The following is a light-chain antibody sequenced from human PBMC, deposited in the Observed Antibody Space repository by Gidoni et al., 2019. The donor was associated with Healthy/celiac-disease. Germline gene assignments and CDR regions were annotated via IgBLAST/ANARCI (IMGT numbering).Light chain of an antibody. CDR2: GAS. CDR1: QSVSSN. V-gene: IGKV3-15*01. CDR3: QQYNNWPPIT. J-gene: IGKJ5*01. Sequence: EIVMTQSPATLSVSPGERATLSCRASQSVSSNLAWYQQKPGQAPRLLIYGASTRATGFTLTISSLQSEDFAVYYCQQYNNWPPITFGQGTRLEIK.